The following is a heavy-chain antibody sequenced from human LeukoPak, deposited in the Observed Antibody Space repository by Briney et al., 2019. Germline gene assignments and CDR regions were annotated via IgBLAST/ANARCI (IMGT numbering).Heavy chain of an antibody. CDR1: GYSISSGYY. D-gene: IGHD3-16*01. J-gene: IGHJ4*02. CDR2: IYHSGST. V-gene: IGHV4-38-2*01. Sequence: KPSETLSLTCAVSGYSISSGYYWGWIRQPPGKGLEWIGNIYHSGSTYYNPSLKSRVTISVDTSKNQFSLKLSSVTAEDTAVYYCAQQSLRSPDYWGQGTLVTVSS. CDR3: AQQSLRSPDY.